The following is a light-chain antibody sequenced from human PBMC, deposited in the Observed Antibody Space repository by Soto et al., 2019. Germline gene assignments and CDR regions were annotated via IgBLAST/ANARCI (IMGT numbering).Light chain of an antibody. Sequence: AIRMTPSPSSFSASTVDRVTITCRASQGISSYLAWYQQKPGKAPKLLIYAASTLQSGVPSRFSGSGSGTEFTLTISSLQADDFATYYCQKSDTYPLTCGQGTRLAIK. CDR1: QGISSY. V-gene: IGKV1-8*01. CDR3: QKSDTYPLT. CDR2: AAS. J-gene: IGKJ5*01.